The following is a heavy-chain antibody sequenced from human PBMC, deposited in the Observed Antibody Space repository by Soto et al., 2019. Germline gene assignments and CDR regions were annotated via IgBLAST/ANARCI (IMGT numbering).Heavy chain of an antibody. CDR3: ARDKRTYYDFWSGYRPYYYYGMDV. J-gene: IGHJ6*02. V-gene: IGHV4-59*01. CDR1: GGSISSYY. Sequence: SETLSLTCTVSGGSISSYYWSWIRQPPGKGLEWIGYIYYSGSTNYNPSLKSRVTISVDTSKNQFSLKLSSVTAADTAVYYCARDKRTYYDFWSGYRPYYYYGMDVWGQGTTVTVSS. D-gene: IGHD3-3*01. CDR2: IYYSGST.